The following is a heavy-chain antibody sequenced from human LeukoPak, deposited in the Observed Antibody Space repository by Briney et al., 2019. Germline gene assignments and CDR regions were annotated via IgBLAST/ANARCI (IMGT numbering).Heavy chain of an antibody. CDR1: GYSFILYG. V-gene: IGHV1-18*01. Sequence: ASVKVSCKTSGYSFILYGISWVRQAPGQGPEWMGWISTSTGDTKYTQKFQGRVTLTTDTSTSTAYMELRSLRSDDTAVYYCARDQSYYGSGSYGDYWGQGTLVTVSS. CDR2: ISTSTGDT. J-gene: IGHJ4*02. D-gene: IGHD3-10*01. CDR3: ARDQSYYGSGSYGDY.